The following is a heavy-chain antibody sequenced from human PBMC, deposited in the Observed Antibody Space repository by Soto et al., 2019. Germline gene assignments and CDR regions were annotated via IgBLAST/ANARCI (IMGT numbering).Heavy chain of an antibody. CDR1: GFTFSSYS. J-gene: IGHJ6*02. V-gene: IGHV3-48*02. CDR3: GYCTSYYYYGMDV. D-gene: IGHD2-8*01. Sequence: GGSLGLSCAASGFTFSSYSMNWVRQAPGKGLEWVSYISSSSTIYYADSVKGRFTISRDNAKNSLYLQMNSLRDEDTAVYYCGYCTSYYYYGMDVWGQGTTVTVSS. CDR2: ISSSSTI.